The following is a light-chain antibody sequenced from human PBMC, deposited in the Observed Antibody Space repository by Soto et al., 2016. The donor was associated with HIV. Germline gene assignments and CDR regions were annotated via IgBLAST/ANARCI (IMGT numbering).Light chain of an antibody. Sequence: SYVLTQPPSVSVASGETATITCGGDNIGTKAVHWYQQRPGQAPVLVLFDDSDRPSGIPERFSASKSQNTATLTIRRVEAGDEADFYCQVWDNINGHTYVFGTGTKVTVL. CDR2: DDS. J-gene: IGLJ1*01. CDR3: QVWDNINGHTYV. V-gene: IGLV3-21*02. CDR1: NIGTKA.